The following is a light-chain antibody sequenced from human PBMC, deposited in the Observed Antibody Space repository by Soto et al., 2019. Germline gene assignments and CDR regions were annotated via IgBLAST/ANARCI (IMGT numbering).Light chain of an antibody. CDR2: DTS. CDR3: QQCGSLPGT. J-gene: IGKJ1*01. V-gene: IGKV3-20*01. CDR1: QTVNGNS. Sequence: ETVLTQSPGTLSLSPGERATLSCRASQTVNGNSLGWYQRKPGQAPRLLIYDTSSRATGIPDRFSGSGSGTDFTLTISRLEPEDFAVYYCQQCGSLPGTFGQGTRVDIK.